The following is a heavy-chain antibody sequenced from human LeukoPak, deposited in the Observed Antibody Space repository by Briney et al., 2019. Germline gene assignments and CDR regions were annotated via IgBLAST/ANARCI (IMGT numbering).Heavy chain of an antibody. V-gene: IGHV3-23*01. Sequence: PGGSLRLSCTLCRFTFSLFPMMCARQPREGVREWVSSTFQGGGEIHYADSVRGRFTISRDNSRSTLFLQMNSLRGEDTAIYYCATYRQVMLPFEAWGQGTLVTVSS. CDR3: ATYRQVMLPFEA. CDR1: RFTFSLFP. J-gene: IGHJ5*02. CDR2: TFQGGGEI. D-gene: IGHD5-18*01.